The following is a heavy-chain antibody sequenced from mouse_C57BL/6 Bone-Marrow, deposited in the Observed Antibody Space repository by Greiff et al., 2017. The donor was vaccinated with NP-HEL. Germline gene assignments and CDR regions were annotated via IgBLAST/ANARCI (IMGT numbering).Heavy chain of an antibody. V-gene: IGHV1-19*01. J-gene: IGHJ2*01. CDR1: GYTFTDYY. Sequence: EVQLQQSGPVLVKPGASVKMSCKASGYTFTDYYMNWVKQSHGKSLEWIGVINPYNGGTSYNQKFKGKATLTVDKSSSTAYMELTSLTSEDSAVYCCTKGMKYFEYWGRGTTLTVTA. CDR3: TKGMKYFEY. CDR2: INPYNGGT.